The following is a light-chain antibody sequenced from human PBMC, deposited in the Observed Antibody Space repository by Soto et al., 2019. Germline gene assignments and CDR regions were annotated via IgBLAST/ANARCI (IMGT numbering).Light chain of an antibody. V-gene: IGKV1-27*01. CDR2: AAS. J-gene: IGKJ1*01. CDR1: QGISNY. Sequence: DIQMTQSPSSLSASVGDRVTITCRASQGISNYLAWYQQKPGKVPKLLIYAASTLQSGVPSRFSGSGPGTDFSLTISSLQPEDGATYYCQKYNGAPLAFGQGTKVEIK. CDR3: QKYNGAPLA.